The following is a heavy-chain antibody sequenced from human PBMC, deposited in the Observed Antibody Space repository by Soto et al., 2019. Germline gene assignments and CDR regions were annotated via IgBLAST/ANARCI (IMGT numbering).Heavy chain of an antibody. CDR1: GFSLSTSGVG. D-gene: IGHD1-20*01. Sequence: SGPTLVNPTQTLTLTCTFSGFSLSTSGVGVGWIRQPPGKALEWLALIYWDDDKRHSPSLKSRLTITKDTSKNQVVLTMTNMDPVDTATYYCAHSTDGYNWNDVAGFDYWGQGTLVTVSS. CDR2: IYWDDDK. V-gene: IGHV2-5*02. CDR3: AHSTDGYNWNDVAGFDY. J-gene: IGHJ4*02.